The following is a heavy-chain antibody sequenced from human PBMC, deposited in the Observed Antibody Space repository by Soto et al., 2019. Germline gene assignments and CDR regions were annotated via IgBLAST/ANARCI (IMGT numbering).Heavy chain of an antibody. V-gene: IGHV1-46*03. CDR1: GYTFTNNY. D-gene: IGHD3-9*01. CDR3: ARVFGTYHDILTGIWGGHFDY. CDR2: IDPSGGSR. Sequence: ASVKVSCKASGYTFTNNYVVWVRQAPGQGLEWMGVIDPSGGSRFYAQNFQGRVTMTSDTSTSTMYIELSNLRSEDTAVFYCARVFGTYHDILTGIWGGHFDYWGRGTQVTVSS. J-gene: IGHJ4*02.